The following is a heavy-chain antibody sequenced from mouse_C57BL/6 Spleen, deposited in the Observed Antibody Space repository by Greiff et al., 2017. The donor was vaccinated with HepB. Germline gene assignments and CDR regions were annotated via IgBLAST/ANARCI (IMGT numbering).Heavy chain of an antibody. CDR2: ISSGSSTI. CDR3: ARPDYGSFAY. J-gene: IGHJ3*01. CDR1: GFTFSDYG. V-gene: IGHV5-17*01. Sequence: EVMLVESGGDLVKPGGSLKLSCAASGFTFSDYGMHWVRQAPEKGLEWVAYISSGSSTIYYADTVKGRFTISRDNAKNTLFLQMTSLRSEDTAMYYCARPDYGSFAYWGQGTLVTVSA. D-gene: IGHD2-2*01.